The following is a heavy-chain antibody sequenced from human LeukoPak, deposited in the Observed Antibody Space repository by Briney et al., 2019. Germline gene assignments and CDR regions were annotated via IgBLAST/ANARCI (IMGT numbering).Heavy chain of an antibody. CDR1: GFTFSSYS. J-gene: IGHJ4*02. V-gene: IGHV3-23*01. D-gene: IGHD7-27*01. Sequence: GGSLRLSCAASGFTFSSYSMTWVRQAPGKGLEWVSAISGSGGSTYYADSVKGRFTISRDNSKNTLSLQMNSLRAEDTAFYYCTMNTGDSWGQGTLVTVSS. CDR2: ISGSGGST. CDR3: TMNTGDS.